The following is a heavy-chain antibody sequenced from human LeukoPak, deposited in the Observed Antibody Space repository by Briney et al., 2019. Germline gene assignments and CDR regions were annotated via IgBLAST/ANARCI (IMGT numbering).Heavy chain of an antibody. V-gene: IGHV3-23*01. J-gene: IGHJ6*02. Sequence: GRSLTLSCAASGFTFSAYAMTWVRQAPGKGLEWVSTFTGSSGRAYYADSVKGRFTISRDNSKNTLDLQMNSLTAEDTAVYFCSKTHGDYVYYFFYAMDVWGQGTTVTVSS. CDR2: FTGSSGRA. CDR3: SKTHGDYVYYFFYAMDV. CDR1: GFTFSAYA. D-gene: IGHD4-17*01.